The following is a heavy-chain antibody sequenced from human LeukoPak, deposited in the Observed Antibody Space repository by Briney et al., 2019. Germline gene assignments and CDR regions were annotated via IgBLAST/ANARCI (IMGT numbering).Heavy chain of an antibody. CDR3: ASTLTSAYYYYFHS. Sequence: SETLSLTCTVSGDSISSYYWTWIRQPPGKGLEWIGYIYYSGNTNYNPSLKSRVTMSVDTSKNQFSLKLNSVTAADTAVYYCASTLTSAYYYYFHSWGQGTLVTVSS. CDR2: IYYSGNT. V-gene: IGHV4-59*12. CDR1: GDSISSYY. D-gene: IGHD3-22*01. J-gene: IGHJ4*02.